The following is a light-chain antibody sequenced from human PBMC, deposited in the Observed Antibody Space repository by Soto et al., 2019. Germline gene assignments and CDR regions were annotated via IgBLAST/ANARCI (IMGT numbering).Light chain of an antibody. CDR3: AAWDDSLNGVV. Sequence: QSALTQPPSASGTPGQRVTISCSGSSSNIGSNTVNWYQQLPGTAPKLLIYSSNQRPSGVPGRFSGSKSGTSASLAISGLQSEDEADYYCAAWDDSLNGVVFGGGTKLTVL. V-gene: IGLV1-44*01. CDR1: SSNIGSNT. CDR2: SSN. J-gene: IGLJ2*01.